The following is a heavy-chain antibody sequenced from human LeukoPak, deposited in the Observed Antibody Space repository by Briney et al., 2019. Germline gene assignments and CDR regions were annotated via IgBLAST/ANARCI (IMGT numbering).Heavy chain of an antibody. CDR3: VTTSVTHTRDP. V-gene: IGHV1-2*02. J-gene: IGHJ5*02. Sequence: GASVKVSCKASGHDFSDFYFNWVRQAPGRGLEWVGWINPHSRATHYAQRFRGRVTMEASITTAYMELNSLTSDDTAVYYCVTTSVTHTRDPWGQGTLVTVSS. CDR1: GHDFSDFY. D-gene: IGHD5/OR15-5a*01. CDR2: INPHSRAT.